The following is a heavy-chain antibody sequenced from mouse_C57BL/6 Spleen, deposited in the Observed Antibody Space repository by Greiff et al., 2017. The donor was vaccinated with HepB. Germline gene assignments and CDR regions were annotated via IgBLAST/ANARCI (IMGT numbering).Heavy chain of an antibody. D-gene: IGHD2-2*01. CDR1: GYSFTGYF. V-gene: IGHV1-20*01. Sequence: EVQLQQSGPELVKPGDSVKISCKASGYSFTGYFMHWVMQSHGKSLEWIGRINPYNGDTFYNQKFKGKATLTVDKSSSTAHMELRSLAAEDSAVYYCAGFYYGYDGGYAMDYWGQGTSVTVSS. CDR2: INPYNGDT. J-gene: IGHJ4*01. CDR3: AGFYYGYDGGYAMDY.